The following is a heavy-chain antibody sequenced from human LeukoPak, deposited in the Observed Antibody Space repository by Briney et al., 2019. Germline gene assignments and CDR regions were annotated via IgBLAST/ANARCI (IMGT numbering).Heavy chain of an antibody. CDR3: ATDNGYCGGDCYYNWFDP. D-gene: IGHD2-21*02. J-gene: IGHJ5*02. CDR2: ISAYNGNT. V-gene: IGHV1-18*01. CDR1: GYTFTSYG. Sequence: ASVKVSCKASGYTFTSYGISWVRQAPGQGLEWMGWISAYNGNTNYAQKLQGRVTMTTDTSTSTAYMELRSLRSDDTAVYYCATDNGYCGGDCYYNWFDPWGQGTLVTVSS.